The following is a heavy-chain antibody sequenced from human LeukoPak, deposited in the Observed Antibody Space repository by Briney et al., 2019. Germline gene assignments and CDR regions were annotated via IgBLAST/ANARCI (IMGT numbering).Heavy chain of an antibody. CDR3: AISGWSYQKRTDS. CDR1: NGSFNAYY. CDR2: VNHSGST. V-gene: IGHV4-34*01. Sequence: SETLSLTCAVSNGSFNAYYWSWIRQSPGKGLEWIGEVNHSGSTNYNPSLKGRITISADTSNSHFSLELTSVTAADTSVYYCAISGWSYQKRTDSWGQGTLVTVSS. D-gene: IGHD2-15*01. J-gene: IGHJ4*02.